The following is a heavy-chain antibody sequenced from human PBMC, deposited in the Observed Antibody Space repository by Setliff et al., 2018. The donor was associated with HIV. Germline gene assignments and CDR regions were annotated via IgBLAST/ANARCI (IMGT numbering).Heavy chain of an antibody. CDR3: AGYTSGWYAPY. V-gene: IGHV4-61*09. J-gene: IGHJ4*02. D-gene: IGHD6-19*01. CDR1: GGSISSGSYY. CDR2: IYTSGST. Sequence: SETLSLTCTVSGGSISSGSYYWSWIRQPAGKGLEWIGHIYTSGSTNYNPSLKSRVTISVDTSKNQFSLKLSSVTAADTAVYYCAGYTSGWYAPYWGQGTLVTVSS.